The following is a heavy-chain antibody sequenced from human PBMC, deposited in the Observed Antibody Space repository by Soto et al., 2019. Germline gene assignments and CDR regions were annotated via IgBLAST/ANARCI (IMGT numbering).Heavy chain of an antibody. CDR2: VSDSGGST. V-gene: IGHV3-23*01. CDR3: AKGGLGQQLGLGD. Sequence: EVQLLESGGGLVQPGGSLRLSCAASGFTFSSYAMSWVRQAPGKGLEYVSSVSDSGGSTYYADSVKGRFTISRDSSKHMLYLRMNALRVEDTAIYYCAKGGLGQQLGLGDWGQGTLVTVSS. J-gene: IGHJ4*02. CDR1: GFTFSSYA. D-gene: IGHD6-13*01.